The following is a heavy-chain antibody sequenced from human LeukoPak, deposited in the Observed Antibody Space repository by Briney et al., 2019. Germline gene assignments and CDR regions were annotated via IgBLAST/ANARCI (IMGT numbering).Heavy chain of an antibody. Sequence: ASVKVSCKASGHTFTGYYMHWVRQAPGQGLEWMGWINSNSGGTNYAQKFQGRVTMTRDTSISTVYMELSRLRSDDTAVYYCAREKVEGANWFDPWGQGTLVTVFS. CDR3: AREKVEGANWFDP. V-gene: IGHV1-2*02. CDR2: INSNSGGT. CDR1: GHTFTGYY. D-gene: IGHD2-15*01. J-gene: IGHJ5*02.